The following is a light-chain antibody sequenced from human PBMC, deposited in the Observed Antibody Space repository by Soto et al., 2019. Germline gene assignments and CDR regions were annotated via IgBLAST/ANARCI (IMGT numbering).Light chain of an antibody. Sequence: DIQMTQSPSSLSASVGDRVTITCRASQVIGNYLAWYQQKPGKVPKLLIYGAYTLQSGVPSRFSGSGSGTDFTLTISSLQPEDVAIYYCQKYNSGLITCGQGTRREIK. V-gene: IGKV1-27*01. J-gene: IGKJ5*01. CDR3: QKYNSGLIT. CDR2: GAY. CDR1: QVIGNY.